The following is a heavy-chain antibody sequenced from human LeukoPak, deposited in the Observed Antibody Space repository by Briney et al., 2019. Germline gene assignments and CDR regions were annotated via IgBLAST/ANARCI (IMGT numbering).Heavy chain of an antibody. V-gene: IGHV4-34*01. CDR2: INHSGST. D-gene: IGHD2-2*01. J-gene: IGHJ4*02. CDR1: GGSFSGYY. Sequence: SETLSLTCAVYGGSFSGYYWSWIRQPPGKGLEWIGEINHSGSTNYNPSLKSRVTISVDTSKNQFSLKPSSVTAADTAVYYCARVPGYCSSTSCDYWGQGTLVTVSS. CDR3: ARVPGYCSSTSCDY.